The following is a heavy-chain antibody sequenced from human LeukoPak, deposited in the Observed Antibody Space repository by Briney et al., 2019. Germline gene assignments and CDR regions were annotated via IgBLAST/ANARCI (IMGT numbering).Heavy chain of an antibody. Sequence: GGSLRLSCAASGFTFSNYGMHWVRQAPGKGLEWVAVISYDGSNKYYADSVKGRFTISRDNSKNTLYLQMNSLRAEDTAVYYCAKSIGEVATVPEIDYWGQGTLVTVSS. D-gene: IGHD5-24*01. V-gene: IGHV3-30*18. CDR2: ISYDGSNK. CDR1: GFTFSNYG. J-gene: IGHJ4*02. CDR3: AKSIGEVATVPEIDY.